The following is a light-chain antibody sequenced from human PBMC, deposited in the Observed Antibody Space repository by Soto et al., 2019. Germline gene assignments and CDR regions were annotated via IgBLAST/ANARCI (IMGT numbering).Light chain of an antibody. J-gene: IGKJ1*01. CDR3: QHRSTRPPAGT. Sequence: YREGGATGGCRAIQSVSNNYLAWYQQKPGQAPRLLIYGASNRATGIPDRFSGSVSGTDFALTISIREPEYFAVYLRQHRSTRPPAGTFGQGTKLDIK. CDR1: QSVSNNY. V-gene: IGKV3D-20*02. CDR2: GAS.